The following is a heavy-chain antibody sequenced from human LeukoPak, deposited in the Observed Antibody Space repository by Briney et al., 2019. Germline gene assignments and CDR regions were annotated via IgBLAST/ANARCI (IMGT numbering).Heavy chain of an antibody. CDR1: GFTFSSYA. J-gene: IGHJ4*02. Sequence: PGGSLRLSCAASGFTFSSYAMSWVRQAPGKGLEWVSTISGTGGSTYYADSVKGRFTISRDNSKSTLCLQMNSLRAEDTAVYYCAKHHLSGSCSLFAYWGQGTLVTVSS. CDR2: ISGTGGST. D-gene: IGHD1-26*01. CDR3: AKHHLSGSCSLFAY. V-gene: IGHV3-23*01.